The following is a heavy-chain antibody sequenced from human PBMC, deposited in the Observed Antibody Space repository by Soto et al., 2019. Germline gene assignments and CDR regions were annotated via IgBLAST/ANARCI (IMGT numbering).Heavy chain of an antibody. CDR3: ARMHYYDSSGYPDY. V-gene: IGHV4-59*01. J-gene: IGHJ4*02. CDR2: IYYSGST. D-gene: IGHD3-22*01. Sequence: SVTLSLTCTVSGGSISSYYWSLLRQPPGKGLEWIGYIYYSGSTNYNPSLKSRVTISVDTSKNQFSLKLSSVTAADTAVYYCARMHYYDSSGYPDYWGQGTLVTVSS. CDR1: GGSISSYY.